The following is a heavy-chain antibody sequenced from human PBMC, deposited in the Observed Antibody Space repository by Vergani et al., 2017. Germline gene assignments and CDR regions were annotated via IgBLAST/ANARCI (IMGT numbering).Heavy chain of an antibody. Sequence: QVQMQESGPGLVKTSETLSLTCSASGAPISYWCWSWLRQPAGKGLEWIGRLCPSGSTNYKPSLKSRVTMSIDTSKNQFSLKLTSVTAADTAXYYCATGAGPFDIWGQGTLVTVSS. CDR3: ATGAGPFDI. CDR1: GAPISYWC. CDR2: LCPSGST. V-gene: IGHV4-4*07. J-gene: IGHJ4*02. D-gene: IGHD7-27*01.